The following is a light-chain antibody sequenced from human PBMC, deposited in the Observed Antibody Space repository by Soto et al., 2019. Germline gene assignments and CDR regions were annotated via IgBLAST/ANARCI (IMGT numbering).Light chain of an antibody. CDR2: EDS. V-gene: IGLV3-1*01. J-gene: IGLJ3*02. CDR3: QAWDSNAAV. CDR1: KLEDKY. Sequence: SYELTQPPSVSVCPGQTASITCSGNKLEDKYACWYQQKPGQSPVLVIYEDSNRPSGIPERFSGSNSGNTATLTISGAQATDEADYYCQAWDSNAAVFGGGTKLTVL.